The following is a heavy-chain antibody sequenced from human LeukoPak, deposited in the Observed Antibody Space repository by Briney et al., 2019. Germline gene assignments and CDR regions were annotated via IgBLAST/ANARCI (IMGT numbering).Heavy chain of an antibody. J-gene: IGHJ4*02. CDR1: GGSVSSGSYY. CDR2: IYYSGST. CDR3: ARDYAERGYFDY. D-gene: IGHD4-17*01. Sequence: SETLSLTCTVSGGSVSSGSYYWSWIRQPPGKGLEWIGYIYYSGSTNYNPSLKSRVTISVDTSKNQFSLKLSSVTAADTAVYYCARDYAERGYFDYWGQGTLVTVSS. V-gene: IGHV4-61*01.